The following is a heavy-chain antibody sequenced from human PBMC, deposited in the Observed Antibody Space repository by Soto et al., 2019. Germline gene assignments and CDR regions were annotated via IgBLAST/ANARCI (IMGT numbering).Heavy chain of an antibody. CDR3: ARDPKLDYVDWFDP. Sequence: SVKVSCKASGGTFSSYAISWVRQAPGQGLEWMGGIIPIFGTANYAQKFQGRVTITADESTSTAYMELSSLRSEDTAVYYCARDPKLDYVDWFDPWGQGTLVTVSS. CDR1: GGTFSSYA. V-gene: IGHV1-69*13. CDR2: IIPIFGTA. D-gene: IGHD4-17*01. J-gene: IGHJ5*02.